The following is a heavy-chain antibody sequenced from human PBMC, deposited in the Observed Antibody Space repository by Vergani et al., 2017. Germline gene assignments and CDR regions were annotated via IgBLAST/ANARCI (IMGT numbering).Heavy chain of an antibody. V-gene: IGHV4-59*01. CDR1: GGSISSYY. CDR3: ARGGMRYCSRTSCPSFDY. D-gene: IGHD2-2*01. J-gene: IGHJ4*02. Sequence: QVQLQESGPGLVKPSETLSLTCTVSGGSISSYYWSWIRQPPGKGLEWIGYIYYSGSTNYNPSLKSRVTISVDTSKNQFSLKLSSVTAADTAVYYCARGGMRYCSRTSCPSFDYWGQGTLVTGSS. CDR2: IYYSGST.